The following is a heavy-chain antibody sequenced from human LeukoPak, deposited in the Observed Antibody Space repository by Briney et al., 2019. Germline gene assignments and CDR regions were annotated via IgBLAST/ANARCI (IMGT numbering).Heavy chain of an antibody. J-gene: IGHJ5*02. D-gene: IGHD6-13*01. Sequence: GGSLRLSCVASGLSFSTYAMSWVRQAPGKGLEWVSDISDGGSQKKYADPVKGRFTISRDNSKNTMYLQMNSLRTEDTAVYYCAKDRGIAAAGTGSWFDPWGQGTLVTVSS. CDR2: ISDGGSQK. CDR1: GLSFSTYA. V-gene: IGHV3-23*01. CDR3: AKDRGIAAAGTGSWFDP.